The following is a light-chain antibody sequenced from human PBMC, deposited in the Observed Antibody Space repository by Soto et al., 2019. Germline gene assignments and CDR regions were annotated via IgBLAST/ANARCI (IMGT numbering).Light chain of an antibody. J-gene: IGKJ1*01. Sequence: DIQLMQSPSTLSASVGDRVTITCRASQSISNGLAWYHQRPGKAPRLLIYKEPNLESGDPSMFRGSGYGTVFTLIITSLQPDDSAIYYCQQYNGYSRTFGQGTKVDIK. CDR2: KEP. CDR3: QQYNGYSRT. CDR1: QSISNG. V-gene: IGKV1-5*03.